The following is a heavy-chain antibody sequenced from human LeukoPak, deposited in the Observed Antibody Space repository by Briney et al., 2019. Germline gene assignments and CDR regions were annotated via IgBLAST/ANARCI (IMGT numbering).Heavy chain of an antibody. CDR2: IYNDGNT. CDR3: ARDSRSGWYALDV. J-gene: IGHJ6*02. D-gene: IGHD6-19*01. Sequence: GGSLRLSCATSGFTVSNNYMNWVRQAPGKGLEWVSIIYNDGNTYYADSVKGRFTISRDKSKNTVYLRMNSLRAEDTAFYYCARDSRSGWYALDVWGQGTTVTVSS. CDR1: GFTVSNNY. V-gene: IGHV3-53*01.